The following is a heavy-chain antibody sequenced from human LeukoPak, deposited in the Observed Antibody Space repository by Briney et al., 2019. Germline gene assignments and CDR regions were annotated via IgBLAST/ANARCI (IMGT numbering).Heavy chain of an antibody. D-gene: IGHD5-12*01. J-gene: IGHJ4*02. V-gene: IGHV3-74*01. CDR1: GFPFSRCC. Sequence: GGSLRLSCAASGFPFSRCCMHWVRRARGGGVVWVSRINSGGKSTSYADYVKRRFTISRENAKNTLYLQMNSLGAEDTAVYYCAPLRDMVAPDWGQGTLVTVSS. CDR3: APLRDMVAPD. CDR2: INSGGKST.